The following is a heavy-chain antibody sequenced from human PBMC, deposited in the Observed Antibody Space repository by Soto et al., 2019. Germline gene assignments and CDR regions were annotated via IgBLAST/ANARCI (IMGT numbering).Heavy chain of an antibody. CDR1: GYTFTRSG. Sequence: QVQLVQSGAEVKKPGASVKVSCKASGYTFTRSGISWVRQAPGQGLEWMGWISTYNGDTNYAQTFQGSVTMTTDTTTSKVYMELRSLRSDDTAVYYCAREGVAPYYYYGMDVWGQGTPVTVSS. J-gene: IGHJ6*02. D-gene: IGHD5-12*01. CDR2: ISTYNGDT. CDR3: AREGVAPYYYYGMDV. V-gene: IGHV1-18*01.